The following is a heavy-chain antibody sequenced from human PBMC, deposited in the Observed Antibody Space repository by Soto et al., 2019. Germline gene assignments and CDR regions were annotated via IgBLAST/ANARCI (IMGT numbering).Heavy chain of an antibody. CDR1: GFGFSSLA. V-gene: IGHV3-30*03. D-gene: IGHD1-1*01. CDR2: ISNDGSNQ. J-gene: IGHJ6*02. CDR3: SRSRPTGRRDYYSYGMDV. Sequence: GSLRLSCFVSGFGFSSLATHWVRPAPGKGLEWVSSISNDGSNQHYADSVKGRFTISRDNSKNTVYLQLNSLRGEDTAVYYCSRSRPTGRRDYYSYGMDVWGQGTPVTVSS.